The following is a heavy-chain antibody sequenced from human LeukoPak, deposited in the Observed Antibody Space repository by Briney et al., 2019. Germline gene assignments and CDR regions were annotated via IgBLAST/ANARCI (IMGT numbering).Heavy chain of an antibody. D-gene: IGHD3-3*01. J-gene: IGHJ6*04. Sequence: SETLSLTCTVSGGSISSGSYYWSWIRQPAGKGLEWIGRIYTSGSTNYNPPLKSRVTMSVDTSKNQFSLKLSSVTAADTAVYYCARDGPIFGVARVDVWGKGTTVTVSS. CDR2: IYTSGST. CDR1: GGSISSGSYY. V-gene: IGHV4-61*02. CDR3: ARDGPIFGVARVDV.